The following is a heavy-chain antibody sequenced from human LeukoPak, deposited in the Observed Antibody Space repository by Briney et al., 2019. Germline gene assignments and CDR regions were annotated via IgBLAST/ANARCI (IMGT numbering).Heavy chain of an antibody. CDR1: GGSISSYY. J-gene: IGHJ5*02. CDR2: IYHSGST. CDR3: ARDLPHYYGSGRRFDP. Sequence: SETLSLTCTVSGGSISSYYWSWIRQPAGKGLEWIGEIYHSGSTNYNPSLKSRVTISVDKSKNQFSLKLSSVTAADTAVYYCARDLPHYYGSGRRFDPWGQGTLVTVSS. V-gene: IGHV4-59*12. D-gene: IGHD3-10*01.